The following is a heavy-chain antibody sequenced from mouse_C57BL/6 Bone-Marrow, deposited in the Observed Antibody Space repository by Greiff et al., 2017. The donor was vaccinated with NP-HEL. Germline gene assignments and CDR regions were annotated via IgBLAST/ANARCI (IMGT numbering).Heavy chain of an antibody. CDR2: IDPSDSYT. V-gene: IGHV1-69*01. CDR1: GYTFTSYW. CDR3: ARDYYGSNYAMDY. Sequence: QVQLQQPGAELVMPGASVKLSCKASGYTFTSYWMHWVKQRPGQGLEWIGEIDPSDSYTTYNQKFKGKSTLTVDKSSSTAYRQLSSLTSEDSAVYYCARDYYGSNYAMDYWGQGTSVTVSS. D-gene: IGHD1-1*01. J-gene: IGHJ4*01.